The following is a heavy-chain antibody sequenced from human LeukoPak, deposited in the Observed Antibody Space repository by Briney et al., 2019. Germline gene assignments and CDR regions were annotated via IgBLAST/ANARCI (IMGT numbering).Heavy chain of an antibody. Sequence: GGSLRLSCAASGFTFSSYAMSWVRQAPGKGLEWVSAISGSGGSTYYADSVKGRFTISRDNSKNTLYLQMNSLRAEDTAVYYCAKDGAPLRYFDWLLSHFDYWGQGTLVTVSS. CDR2: ISGSGGST. J-gene: IGHJ4*02. CDR3: AKDGAPLRYFDWLLSHFDY. V-gene: IGHV3-23*01. CDR1: GFTFSSYA. D-gene: IGHD3-9*01.